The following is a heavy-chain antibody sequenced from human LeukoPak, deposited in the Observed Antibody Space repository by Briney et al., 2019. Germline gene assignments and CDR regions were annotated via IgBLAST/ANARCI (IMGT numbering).Heavy chain of an antibody. J-gene: IGHJ4*02. Sequence: GGSLRLSCAASGFTFSSYAMHWVRQAPGKGLEWVAVISYDGSNKYYADSVKGRFTISRDNSKNTLYLQMYSLRAEDTAVYYCARAPGGHAPVNYWGQGTLVTVSS. D-gene: IGHD3-10*01. CDR1: GFTFSSYA. V-gene: IGHV3-30*04. CDR3: ARAPGGHAPVNY. CDR2: ISYDGSNK.